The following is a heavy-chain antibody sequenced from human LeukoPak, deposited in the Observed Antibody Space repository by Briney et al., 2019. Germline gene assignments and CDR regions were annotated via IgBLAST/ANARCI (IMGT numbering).Heavy chain of an antibody. CDR1: GYSFTHYA. V-gene: IGHV1-18*01. CDR2: ISTYNGDT. Sequence: ASVNVSCKTSGYSFTHYAISWVRQAPGQGLEWMGWISTYNGDTKYAQKLQGRFTMTSDTSTRTAYMELRSLTSDDTAVYYCARDPSNTSGWYIYFDFWGQGTLVTVSS. J-gene: IGHJ4*02. CDR3: ARDPSNTSGWYIYFDF. D-gene: IGHD6-19*01.